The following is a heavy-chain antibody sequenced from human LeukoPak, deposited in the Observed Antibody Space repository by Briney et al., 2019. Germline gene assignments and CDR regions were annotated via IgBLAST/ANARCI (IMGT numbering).Heavy chain of an antibody. Sequence: GGSLRLSCAVSGFTFRGAAMTWVRQAPGKGLEWVSLISSSGNNAYYADSVKGRFTISRDNSKNTLSLQMNSLRVEDTAIYYCAKSREQPWNFDSWGQGTLVTVSS. CDR1: GFTFRGAA. CDR3: AKSREQPWNFDS. CDR2: ISSSGNNA. D-gene: IGHD5-18*01. J-gene: IGHJ4*02. V-gene: IGHV3-23*01.